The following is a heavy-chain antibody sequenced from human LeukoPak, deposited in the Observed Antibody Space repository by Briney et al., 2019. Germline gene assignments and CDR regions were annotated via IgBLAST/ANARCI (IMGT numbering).Heavy chain of an antibody. CDR2: IIPIFGTA. Sequence: GASVKVSCKASGGTFSSYAISWVRQAPGQGLEWMGGIIPIFGTANYAQKFQGRVTITADESASTAYMELSSLRSEDTAVYYCARGRPYAFDTWGQGTMVTVSS. CDR3: ARGRPYAFDT. CDR1: GGTFSSYA. V-gene: IGHV1-69*13. J-gene: IGHJ3*02.